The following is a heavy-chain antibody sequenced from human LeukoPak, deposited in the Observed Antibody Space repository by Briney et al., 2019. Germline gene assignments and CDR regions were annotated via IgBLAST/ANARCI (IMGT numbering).Heavy chain of an antibody. CDR2: IYYSGST. D-gene: IGHD5-12*01. Sequence: SETLSLTCTVSGGPISSYYWSWIRQPPGKGLEWIGYIYYSGSTNYNPSLKSRVTISVDTSKNQFSLKLSSVTAADTAVYYCARDMGSARGYSGYEFDYWGQGTLVTVSS. CDR1: GGPISSYY. J-gene: IGHJ4*02. V-gene: IGHV4-59*01. CDR3: ARDMGSARGYSGYEFDY.